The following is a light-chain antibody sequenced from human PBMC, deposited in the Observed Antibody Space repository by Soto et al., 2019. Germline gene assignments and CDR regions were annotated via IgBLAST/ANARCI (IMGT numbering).Light chain of an antibody. J-gene: IGKJ1*01. Sequence: DIQMTQSPSTMSPSVGDRITSTCRASQSISSWLAWYQQKPGKAPKLLIYKASSLESGVPSRFSGSGSGTEFTLTISSLQPDDFATYYCQQYNSYSPTFGQGNKVDIK. CDR1: QSISSW. V-gene: IGKV1-5*03. CDR3: QQYNSYSPT. CDR2: KAS.